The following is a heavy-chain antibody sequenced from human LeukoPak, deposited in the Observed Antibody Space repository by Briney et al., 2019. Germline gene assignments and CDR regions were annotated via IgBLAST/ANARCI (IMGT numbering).Heavy chain of an antibody. J-gene: IGHJ5*02. D-gene: IGHD3-16*01. CDR2: ISHSGTT. CDR3: AREGAVPGIDP. V-gene: IGHV4-38-2*02. Sequence: SETLSLTCTVSGGSISSGYYYWGWIRQPPGKGLEWIGTISHSGTTDYKSTLESRLTISMDTSKNLFSLRLTSVTAADTAVYYCAREGAVPGIDPWGQGTLVTVSS. CDR1: GGSISSGYYY.